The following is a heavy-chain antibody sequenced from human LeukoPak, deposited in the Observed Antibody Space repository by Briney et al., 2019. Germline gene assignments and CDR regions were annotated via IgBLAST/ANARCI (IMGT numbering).Heavy chain of an antibody. CDR1: GYTFTNFG. CDR2: IIPIFGTA. Sequence: ASVKVSCKASGYTFTNFGISWVRQAPGQGLEWMGGIIPIFGTANYAQKLQGRVTITADESTSTAYMELSSLRSEDTAVYYCARVIEQNYYYYGMDVWGQGTTVTVSS. D-gene: IGHD3-16*02. CDR3: ARVIEQNYYYYGMDV. J-gene: IGHJ6*02. V-gene: IGHV1-69*13.